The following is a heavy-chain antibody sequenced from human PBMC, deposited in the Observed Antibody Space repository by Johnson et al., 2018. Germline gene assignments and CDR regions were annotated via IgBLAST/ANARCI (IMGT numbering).Heavy chain of an antibody. D-gene: IGHD3-3*01. CDR2: IRSKAYGGTT. CDR1: GFTVSSNY. J-gene: IGHJ6*03. CDR3: AKCGDDFWSGYPVYYYYYYMDV. Sequence: VQLVESGGGLVKXGGSLRLXCAASGFTVSSNYMSWVRQAPGKGLEWVGFIRSKAYGGTTEYAASVKGRFTISRDDSKSIAYLQMKSLKTEDTDVYYCAKCGDDFWSGYPVYYYYYYMDVWGKGTTVTVSS. V-gene: IGHV3-71*04.